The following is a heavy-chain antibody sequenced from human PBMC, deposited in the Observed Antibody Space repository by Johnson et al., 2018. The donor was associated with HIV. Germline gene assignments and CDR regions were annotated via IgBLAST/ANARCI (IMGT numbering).Heavy chain of an antibody. Sequence: VQLVESGGGLVQPGGSLRLSCAASGFTFSSYAMSWVRQAPGKGLEWVSAISGSGGSTYYADSVKGRFTISKDISKNTLYLQMDSLRPEDTAVYYCARGRKDIEAADGLDNDAFDMWGQGTLVTVSS. V-gene: IGHV3-23*04. CDR3: ARGRKDIEAADGLDNDAFDM. J-gene: IGHJ3*02. D-gene: IGHD5-12*01. CDR2: ISGSGGST. CDR1: GFTFSSYA.